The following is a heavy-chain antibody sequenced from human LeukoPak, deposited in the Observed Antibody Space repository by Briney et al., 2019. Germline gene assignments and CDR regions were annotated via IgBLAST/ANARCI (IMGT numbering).Heavy chain of an antibody. V-gene: IGHV1-8*02. CDR3: ARGKGLRYFDWTGVNFDY. CDR1: GYTFTSYY. CDR2: MNPNSGNT. J-gene: IGHJ4*02. Sequence: ASVKVSCKASGYTFTSYYMHWVRQATGQGLEWMGWMNPNSGNTGYAQKFQGRVTMTRNTSISTAYMELSSLRSEDTAVYYCARGKGLRYFDWTGVNFDYWGQGTLVTVSS. D-gene: IGHD3-9*01.